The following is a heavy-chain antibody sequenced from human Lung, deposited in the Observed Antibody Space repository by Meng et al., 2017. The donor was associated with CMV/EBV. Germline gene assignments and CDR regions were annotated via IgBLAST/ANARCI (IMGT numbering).Heavy chain of an antibody. J-gene: IGHJ5*02. Sequence: GRXLRLXCAGSRFTLLYYRMSWVRQAPGEGLEWVANIKEDGSNQYYVDSVKGRFTISRDNAENSLYQQRNSLRAEDTAVYYCARDRAVNSFDPWGQGTLVTVSS. V-gene: IGHV3-7*01. CDR1: RFTLLYYR. D-gene: IGHD3-3*01. CDR2: IKEDGSNQ. CDR3: ARDRAVNSFDP.